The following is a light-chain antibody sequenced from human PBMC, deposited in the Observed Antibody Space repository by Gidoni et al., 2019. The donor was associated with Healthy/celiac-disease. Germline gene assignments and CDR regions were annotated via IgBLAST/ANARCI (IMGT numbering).Light chain of an antibody. CDR2: GAS. J-gene: IGKJ1*01. CDR1: QSVSSSY. Sequence: IVLTQSPGTLSLSPGERATLSSRASQSVSSSYLAWYQHKPGQAPRLLIYGASSRATGIPERFRGSGSGKDFTLTISRLEPEDCAVYYCQQYGSSPWTFGQGTKVEIK. V-gene: IGKV3-20*01. CDR3: QQYGSSPWT.